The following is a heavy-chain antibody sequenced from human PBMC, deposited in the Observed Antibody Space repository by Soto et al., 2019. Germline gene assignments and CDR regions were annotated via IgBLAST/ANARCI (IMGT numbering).Heavy chain of an antibody. CDR3: ARLTASRKRESRIKERNYYYYYMDV. Sequence: SETLSLTCTVSGGSISSYYWSWIRQPPGKGLEWIGYIYYSGSTNYNPSLKSRVTISVDTSKNQFSLKLSSVTAADTAVYYCARLTASRKRESRIKERNYYYYYMDVWGKGTTVTVSS. CDR2: IYYSGST. J-gene: IGHJ6*03. CDR1: GGSISSYY. D-gene: IGHD1-1*01. V-gene: IGHV4-59*08.